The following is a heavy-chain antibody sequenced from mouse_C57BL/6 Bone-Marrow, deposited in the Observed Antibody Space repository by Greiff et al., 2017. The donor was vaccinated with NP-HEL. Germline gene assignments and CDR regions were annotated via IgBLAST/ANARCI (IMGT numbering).Heavy chain of an antibody. CDR1: GYTFTSYW. CDR3: ARRQLDWFAY. Sequence: QVQLQQPGAELVMPGASVKLSCKASGYTFTSYWMHWVKQRPGQGLEWIGEIDPSDSYTNYNQKFKGKSTLTADKSSSTAYMQLSSLTSEDSAVYYCARRQLDWFAYWGQGTLVTVSA. J-gene: IGHJ3*01. V-gene: IGHV1-69*01. CDR2: IDPSDSYT. D-gene: IGHD3-2*01.